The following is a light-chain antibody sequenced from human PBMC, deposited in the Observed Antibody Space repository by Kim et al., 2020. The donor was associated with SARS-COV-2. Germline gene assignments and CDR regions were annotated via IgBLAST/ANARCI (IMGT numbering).Light chain of an antibody. V-gene: IGLV3-1*01. J-gene: IGLJ2*01. CDR2: LDT. CDR3: QAWDGSAVV. CDR1: RLGDRY. Sequence: SYELTQPPSASVSLGQTASITCSGDRLGDRYVCWYQQKPGLSPVLVIYLDTRRPSGIPERFSASNSGDTATLTISGTQALDEADYYCQAWDGSAVVFGGGTKLTVL.